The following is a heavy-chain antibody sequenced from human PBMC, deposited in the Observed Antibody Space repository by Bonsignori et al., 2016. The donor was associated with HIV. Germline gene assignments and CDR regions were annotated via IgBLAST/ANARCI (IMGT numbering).Heavy chain of an antibody. V-gene: IGHV1-69*10. J-gene: IGHJ4*02. D-gene: IGHD1-26*01. CDR2: IIPILGIA. Sequence: WVRQAPGQGLEWMGGIIPILGIANYAQKFQGRVTITADESTSTAYMELSSLRSEDTAVYYCASYLSADRHSYYFDYWGQGTLVTVSS. CDR3: ASYLSADRHSYYFDY.